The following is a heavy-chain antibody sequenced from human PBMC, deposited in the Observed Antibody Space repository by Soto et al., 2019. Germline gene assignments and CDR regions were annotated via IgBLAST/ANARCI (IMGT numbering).Heavy chain of an antibody. J-gene: IGHJ3*02. V-gene: IGHV3-23*01. CDR1: GFTFSSYA. D-gene: IGHD3-3*01. Sequence: GGSLRLSCAASGFTFSSYAMSWVRQAPGKGLEWVSAISGSGGSTYYADSVKGRFTISRDNSKNTLYLQMNSLRAEDTAVYYCAKAFTIFGVTPDAFDIWGQGTMVTVSS. CDR2: ISGSGGST. CDR3: AKAFTIFGVTPDAFDI.